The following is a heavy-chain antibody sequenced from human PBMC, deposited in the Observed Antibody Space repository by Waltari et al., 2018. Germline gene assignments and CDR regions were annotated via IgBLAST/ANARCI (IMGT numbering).Heavy chain of an antibody. CDR2: IYYRGSA. CDR1: GGSISSSSDY. CDR3: ARESRYDFWSGPQWGWFDP. D-gene: IGHD3-3*01. V-gene: IGHV4-39*07. Sequence: QLQLQESGPGLVKPSETLSLPCTVSGGSISSSSDYLGWVPQPPGKGLEWLGSIYYRGSAYYNPSLKSRVTISVDTSKNQLSLRLSSVTAADTAVYYCARESRYDFWSGPQWGWFDPWGQGTLITVSS. J-gene: IGHJ5*02.